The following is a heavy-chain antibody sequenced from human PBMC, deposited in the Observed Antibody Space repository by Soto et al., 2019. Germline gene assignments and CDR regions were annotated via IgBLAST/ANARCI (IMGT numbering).Heavy chain of an antibody. V-gene: IGHV3-23*01. CDR3: ARSEGLVDYYYGMDV. Sequence: EVQLLESGGGLVQPGGSLRLSCAASGFTFSSYAMSWVRQAPGKGLEWVSAISGSGGSTYYADSVKGRFTISRDNSKNTLYLQMNSLRAEDTAVYYCARSEGLVDYYYGMDVWGQGTTVTVSS. CDR1: GFTFSSYA. CDR2: ISGSGGST. D-gene: IGHD3-9*01. J-gene: IGHJ6*02.